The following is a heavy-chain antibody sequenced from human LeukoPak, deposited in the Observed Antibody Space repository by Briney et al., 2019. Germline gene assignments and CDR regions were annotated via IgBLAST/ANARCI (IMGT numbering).Heavy chain of an antibody. Sequence: GGSLRLSCAASGLTFSSYGMSWVRQAPGKGLEWVSAISGSGGSTYYADSVKGRFTISRDNSKNTLYLQMNSLRAEDTAVYYCAHSGDSSGYYYDYWGQGTLVTVSS. V-gene: IGHV3-23*01. CDR1: GLTFSSYG. J-gene: IGHJ4*02. CDR2: ISGSGGST. CDR3: AHSGDSSGYYYDY. D-gene: IGHD3-22*01.